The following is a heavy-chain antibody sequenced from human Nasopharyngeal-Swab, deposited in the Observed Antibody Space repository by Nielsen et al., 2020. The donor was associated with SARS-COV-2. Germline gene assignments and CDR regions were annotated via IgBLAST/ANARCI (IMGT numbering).Heavy chain of an antibody. V-gene: IGHV3-23*01. J-gene: IGHJ4*02. CDR3: AKDLGVESPLWFDY. CDR1: GFTFSSYA. CDR2: ISGSGGST. Sequence: GESLKISYTASGFTFSSYAMSWVGQAQGKGLEWVSEISGSGGSTYYAESVKGRFTISRDNSKNTLYLQMSSLRAEDTAIYYCAKDLGVESPLWFDYWGQGTLLTVSS. D-gene: IGHD4-23*01.